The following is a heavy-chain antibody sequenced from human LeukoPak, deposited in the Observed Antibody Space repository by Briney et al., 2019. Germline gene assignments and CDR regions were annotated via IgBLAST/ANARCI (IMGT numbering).Heavy chain of an antibody. Sequence: PSETLSLTCTVSGGSISSYYWSWTRQPPGKGLEWIGYIYYSGSTNYNPSLKSRVTISVDTSKNQFSLKLSSVTAADTAVYYCAREGYVDTAMVFLWGQGTLVTVSS. J-gene: IGHJ4*02. D-gene: IGHD5-18*01. CDR1: GGSISSYY. CDR2: IYYSGST. CDR3: AREGYVDTAMVFL. V-gene: IGHV4-59*01.